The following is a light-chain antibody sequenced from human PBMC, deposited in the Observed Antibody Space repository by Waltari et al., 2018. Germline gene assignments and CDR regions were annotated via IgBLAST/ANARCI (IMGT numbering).Light chain of an antibody. CDR3: MLSYSGVCM. J-gene: IGLJ3*02. Sequence: QAVVTQEPSLTVSPGGTVTLTCGSSTGPVTSGHNSYWFQQKPGQAPRTLIFDTDKKHPWTPARFSASRLGGKAALTLSGAQPEDEAEYFCMLSYSGVCMFGGGTQVTVL. V-gene: IGLV7-46*01. CDR2: DTD. CDR1: TGPVTSGHN.